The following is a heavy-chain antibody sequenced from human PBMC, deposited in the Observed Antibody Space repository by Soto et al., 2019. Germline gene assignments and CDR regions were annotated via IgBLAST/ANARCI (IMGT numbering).Heavy chain of an antibody. Sequence: SETLSLTCTVSGGSISSNYWTWIRQPPGKGLEWIGYVYNSGSTNYNPSLKSRVTISEDTSKSQFSLKVNSMTAADAAVYYCARYRREAVAGYTLDNWGQGILVTVS. CDR1: GGSISSNY. V-gene: IGHV4-59*01. D-gene: IGHD6-13*01. CDR2: VYNSGST. CDR3: ARYRREAVAGYTLDN. J-gene: IGHJ4*02.